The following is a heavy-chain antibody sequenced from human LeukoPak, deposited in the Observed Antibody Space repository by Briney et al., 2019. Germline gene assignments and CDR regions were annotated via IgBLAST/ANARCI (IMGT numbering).Heavy chain of an antibody. Sequence: GGSLRLSCAASGFTFSSYGMHWVRQAPGKGLEWVAVISYDGSNKYYADSVKGRFTISRDNSKNTLYLQMNSLRAEDTAVYYCAKNYPYGSGEGIDYWGQGTLVIVSS. D-gene: IGHD3-10*01. CDR1: GFTFSSYG. CDR2: ISYDGSNK. J-gene: IGHJ4*02. V-gene: IGHV3-30*18. CDR3: AKNYPYGSGEGIDY.